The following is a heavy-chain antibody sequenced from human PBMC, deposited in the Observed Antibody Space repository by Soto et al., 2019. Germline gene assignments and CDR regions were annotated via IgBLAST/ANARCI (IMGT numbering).Heavy chain of an antibody. D-gene: IGHD1-26*01. Sequence: GGSLRLSCAASGFTFSSYDMHWVRQATGKGLEWVSAIGTAGDTYYPGSVKGRFTISRENAKNSLYLQMNSLRAGDTAVYYCARASWSGSYYAFDIWGQGTRVTVSS. CDR1: GFTFSSYD. J-gene: IGHJ3*02. V-gene: IGHV3-13*01. CDR2: IGTAGDT. CDR3: ARASWSGSYYAFDI.